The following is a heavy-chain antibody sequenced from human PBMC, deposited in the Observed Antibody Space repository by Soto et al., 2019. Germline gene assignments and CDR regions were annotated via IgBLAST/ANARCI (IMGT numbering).Heavy chain of an antibody. Sequence: EVQLLESGGGLLQPGGSLRLSCAASGFTFNNYAMSWVRQAPGKGLEWVSSINTGGDNTYYADSVKGRFTISRDNSNSTLYLQMNSLRAEDTAVYYCAKTFLARYCSSSICYDPADYFDYWGQGTLVTVSS. J-gene: IGHJ4*02. CDR1: GFTFNNYA. CDR2: INTGGDNT. CDR3: AKTFLARYCSSSICYDPADYFDY. D-gene: IGHD2-2*01. V-gene: IGHV3-23*01.